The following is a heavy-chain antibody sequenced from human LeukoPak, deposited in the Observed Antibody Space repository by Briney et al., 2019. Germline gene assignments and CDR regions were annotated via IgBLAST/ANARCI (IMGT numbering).Heavy chain of an antibody. Sequence: ASVKVSCKASGYTFTGYYMHRVRQAPGQGLEWMGWINPNSGGTNYAQKFQGRVTMTRDTSISTAYMELSRLRSDDTAVYYCARKGGYYDSSGYALDYWGQGTLVTVSS. D-gene: IGHD3-22*01. CDR3: ARKGGYYDSSGYALDY. V-gene: IGHV1-2*02. CDR2: INPNSGGT. CDR1: GYTFTGYY. J-gene: IGHJ4*02.